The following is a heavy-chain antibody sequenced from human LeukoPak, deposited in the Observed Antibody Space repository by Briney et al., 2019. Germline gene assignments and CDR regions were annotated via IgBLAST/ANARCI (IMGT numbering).Heavy chain of an antibody. J-gene: IGHJ4*02. CDR3: ARSSGSGSYYVDY. V-gene: IGHV3-64*01. Sequence: SGGSLRLSCAASGFTFSSYSMNWVRQAPGKGLEYVSAISSNGGSTYYANSVKGRFTISRDNSKNTLYLQMGSLRAEDMAVYYCARSSGSGSYYVDYWGQGTLVTVSS. CDR1: GFTFSSYS. CDR2: ISSNGGST. D-gene: IGHD1-26*01.